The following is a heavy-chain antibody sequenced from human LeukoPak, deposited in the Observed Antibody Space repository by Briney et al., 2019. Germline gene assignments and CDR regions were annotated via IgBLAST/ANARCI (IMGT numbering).Heavy chain of an antibody. J-gene: IGHJ4*02. D-gene: IGHD4-23*01. CDR2: ISYDGSNK. V-gene: IGHV3-30*04. CDR3: ARSRLRWSWEMYYFDY. Sequence: GGSLRLSCAASGFTFSSYAMHWVRQAPGKGLEWVAVISYDGSNKYYADSVKGRFTISRDNSKSTLYLQMNSLRAEDTAVYYCARSRLRWSWEMYYFDYWGQGTLVTVSS. CDR1: GFTFSSYA.